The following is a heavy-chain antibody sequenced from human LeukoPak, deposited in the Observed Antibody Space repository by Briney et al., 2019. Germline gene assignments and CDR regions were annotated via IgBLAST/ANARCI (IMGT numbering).Heavy chain of an antibody. CDR2: ISAYNGNT. D-gene: IGHD3-9*01. CDR1: GYTFTSYG. Sequence: ASVKVSCKASGYTFTSYGISWVRQAPGQGLEWMGWISAYNGNTNYAQKLQGRVTMTTDTCTSTAYMEMRSLRSDDTAVYYCARERVNYDILTGYYKGAFDIWGQGTMVTVSS. CDR3: ARERVNYDILTGYYKGAFDI. V-gene: IGHV1-18*01. J-gene: IGHJ3*02.